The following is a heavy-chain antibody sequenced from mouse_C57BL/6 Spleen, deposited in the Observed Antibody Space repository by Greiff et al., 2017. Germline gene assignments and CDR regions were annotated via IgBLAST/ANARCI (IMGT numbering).Heavy chain of an antibody. CDR1: GYTFTSYW. Sequence: QVQLQQPGAELVKPGASVKMSCKASGYTFTSYWITWVKQRPGQGLEWIGDIYPGSGSTNYNEKFKSKATLTVDTSSSTAYMQLRSLTSEDSAVYYCATAGRREGYFDYWGQGTTLTVSS. D-gene: IGHD1-1*01. CDR3: ATAGRREGYFDY. V-gene: IGHV1-55*01. CDR2: IYPGSGST. J-gene: IGHJ2*01.